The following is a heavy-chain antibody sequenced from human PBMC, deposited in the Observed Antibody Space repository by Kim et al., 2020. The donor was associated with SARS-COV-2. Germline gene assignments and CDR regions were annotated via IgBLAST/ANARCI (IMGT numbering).Heavy chain of an antibody. CDR1: GGTLIKYG. V-gene: IGHV1-69*13. Sequence: SVKVSCKAPGGTLIKYGISWVRQAPGQGLEWMGGIIPMYGVTNYAQKLRGRVTITADGFTSVSDMELSSLRYDDTAVYYCARDRDYSSGSEMAFDIWGQ. J-gene: IGHJ3*02. CDR3: ARDRDYSSGSEMAFDI. D-gene: IGHD3-10*01. CDR2: IIPMYGVT.